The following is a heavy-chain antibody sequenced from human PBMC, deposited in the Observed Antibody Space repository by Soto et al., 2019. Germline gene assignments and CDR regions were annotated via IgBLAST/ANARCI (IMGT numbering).Heavy chain of an antibody. J-gene: IGHJ3*02. CDR2: ISAYNGNT. CDR3: ARGVVMITFGGVISYAFDI. Sequence: QVHLVQSGAEVKKPGASVKVSCKACGYTFTSYGISWVRQAPGQGLEWMGWISAYNGNTNYAQKLQGRVTMTTDTSTSTAYMELRSLRSDDKAVYYCARGVVMITFGGVISYAFDIWGQGTMVTVSS. D-gene: IGHD3-16*02. V-gene: IGHV1-18*01. CDR1: GYTFTSYG.